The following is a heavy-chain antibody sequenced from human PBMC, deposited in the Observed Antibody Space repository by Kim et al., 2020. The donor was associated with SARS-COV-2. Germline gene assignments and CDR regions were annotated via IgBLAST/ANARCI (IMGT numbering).Heavy chain of an antibody. Sequence: TSYADYVKGRFTNSRENAKNTLYLQMNSLRAEDKAVYYCTRGAYYHMDVWGQGTPVIVSS. V-gene: IGHV3-74*01. J-gene: IGHJ6*02. CDR2: T. CDR3: TRGAYYHMDV.